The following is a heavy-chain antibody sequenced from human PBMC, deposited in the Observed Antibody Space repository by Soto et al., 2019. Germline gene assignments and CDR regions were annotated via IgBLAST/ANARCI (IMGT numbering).Heavy chain of an antibody. D-gene: IGHD3-16*01. J-gene: IGHJ4*02. Sequence: QVQLVQSGAEVKKPGSSVKVSCKASGGTLSSYAISWVRQAPGQGLEWMGGIIPIFGTANYAQKFQGRVTSTADESTSTAYMELSSLRSEDTAVYYCAMCLDDQSPLDYWGQGTLVTVSS. CDR3: AMCLDDQSPLDY. V-gene: IGHV1-69*12. CDR2: IIPIFGTA. CDR1: GGTLSSYA.